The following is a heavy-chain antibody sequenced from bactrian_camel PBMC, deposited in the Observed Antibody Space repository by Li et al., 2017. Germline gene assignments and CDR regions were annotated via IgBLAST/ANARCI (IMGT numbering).Heavy chain of an antibody. D-gene: IGHD3*01. CDR2: IDVDGRT. Sequence: HVQLVESGGGSVQAGGSLRLSCAISGADVSSHCMGWFRQAAGKQREGVAAIDVDGRTSYNDSVEGRFTISRDNAKGTVLLQMNNLKSEDTAMYFCAARPLRVCSAEIRQADFSYWGQGTQVTVS. CDR3: AARPLRVCSAEIRQADFSY. CDR1: GADVSSHC. V-gene: IGHV3S53*01. J-gene: IGHJ6*01.